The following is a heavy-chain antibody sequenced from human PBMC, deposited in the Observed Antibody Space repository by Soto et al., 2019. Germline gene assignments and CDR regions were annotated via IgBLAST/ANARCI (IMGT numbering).Heavy chain of an antibody. CDR2: ISAYNGNT. CDR3: ARAAKVKTVVTDFDY. D-gene: IGHD2-15*01. V-gene: IGHV1-18*01. CDR1: GYTFTSYG. J-gene: IGHJ4*02. Sequence: ASVKVSCKASGYTFTSYGISWVRQAPGQGLEWMGWISAYNGNTNYAQKLQGRVTMTTDTSTSTAYMELRSLRSDDTAVYYCARAAKVKTVVTDFDYWGQGTLVTVS.